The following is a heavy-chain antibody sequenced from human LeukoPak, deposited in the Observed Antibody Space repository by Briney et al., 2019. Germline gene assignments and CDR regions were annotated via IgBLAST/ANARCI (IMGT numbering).Heavy chain of an antibody. CDR3: ASYQWRAYRYSFDY. Sequence: SDTLSLTCSVYGGSFSVYYWRGIRHPPEKGLECRGEINYSGSTYYNPSLKSRLTISVDTYKNQFSLKLTSVTAADTHVYYCASYQWRAYRYSFDYWGQGTLVTVSS. D-gene: IGHD6-19*01. J-gene: IGHJ4*02. CDR2: INYSGST. V-gene: IGHV4-34*01. CDR1: GGSFSVYY.